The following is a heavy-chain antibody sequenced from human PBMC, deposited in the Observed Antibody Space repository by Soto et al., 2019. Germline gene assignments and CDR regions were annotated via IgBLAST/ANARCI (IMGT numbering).Heavy chain of an antibody. D-gene: IGHD3-22*01. CDR1: GGSISSGGYY. V-gene: IGHV4-34*01. CDR2: INHSGST. J-gene: IGHJ4*02. Sequence: PSETLSLTCAVSGGSISSGGYYWSWIRQPPGKGLEWIGEINHSGSTNYNPSLKSRVTISVDTSKNQFSLKLSSVTAADTAVYYCARWSDYDSSGYSGFDYWGQGTLVTVSS. CDR3: ARWSDYDSSGYSGFDY.